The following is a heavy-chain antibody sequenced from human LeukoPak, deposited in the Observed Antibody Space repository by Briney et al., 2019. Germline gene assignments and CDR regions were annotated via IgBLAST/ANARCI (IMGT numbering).Heavy chain of an antibody. Sequence: SETLSLTCAVYGGSFSNYYWSWIRQPPGKGLEWIGESNDSGRINYNPALMSRVTVSVDTPKNQFSLRLTSVTATDTAVYYCARRWNYGRNYYIDVWGNGATVSVSS. D-gene: IGHD1-7*01. CDR2: SNDSGRI. CDR1: GGSFSNYY. J-gene: IGHJ6*03. CDR3: ARRWNYGRNYYIDV. V-gene: IGHV4-34*01.